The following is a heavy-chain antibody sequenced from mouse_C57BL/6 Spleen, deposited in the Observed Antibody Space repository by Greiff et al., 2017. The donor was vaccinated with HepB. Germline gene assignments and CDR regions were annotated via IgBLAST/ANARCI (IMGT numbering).Heavy chain of an antibody. CDR1: GFTFSSYA. D-gene: IGHD4-1*01. CDR3: ARGSWEGYFDY. CDR2: ISDGGSYT. Sequence: EVQRVESGGGLVKPGGSLKLSCAASGFTFSSYAMSWVRQTPEKRLEWVATISDGGSYTYYPDNVKGRFTISRDNAKNNLYLQMSHLKSEDTAMYYCARGSWEGYFDYWGQGTTLTVSS. J-gene: IGHJ2*01. V-gene: IGHV5-4*01.